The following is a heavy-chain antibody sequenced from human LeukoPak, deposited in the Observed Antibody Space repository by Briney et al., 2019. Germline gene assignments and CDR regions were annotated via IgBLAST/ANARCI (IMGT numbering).Heavy chain of an antibody. D-gene: IGHD3-22*01. CDR1: GFTFGDYA. CDR2: IRSKAYGGTT. Sequence: GGSLRLSCTASGFTFGDYAMSWVRQAPGKGLEWVGFIRSKAYGGTTEYAASVKGRFTISRDDSKSIAYLQMNSLKTEDTVVYYCTRSKAYYYDSSGYSGYWGQGTLVTVSS. CDR3: TRSKAYYYDSSGYSGY. V-gene: IGHV3-49*04. J-gene: IGHJ4*02.